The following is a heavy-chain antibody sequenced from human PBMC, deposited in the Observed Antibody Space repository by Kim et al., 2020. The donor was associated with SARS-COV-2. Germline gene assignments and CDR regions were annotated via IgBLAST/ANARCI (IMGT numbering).Heavy chain of an antibody. CDR3: ARDRGFGEPFEY. D-gene: IGHD3-10*01. CDR1: GGSISSYY. CDR2: IYYSGST. Sequence: SETLSLTCTVSGGSISSYYWSWIRQPPGKGLEWLGYIYYSGSTNYNPSLQSRVTMSLDTSKNQFSLRLSSVTAADTAVYNCARDRGFGEPFEYWGQGTQVTVSS. J-gene: IGHJ4*02. V-gene: IGHV4-59*01.